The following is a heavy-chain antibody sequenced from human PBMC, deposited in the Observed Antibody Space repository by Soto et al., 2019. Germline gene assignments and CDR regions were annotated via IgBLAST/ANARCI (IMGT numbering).Heavy chain of an antibody. V-gene: IGHV3-30-3*01. CDR3: AKDEGDPLRFLEWLRNWFDP. CDR2: ISYDGINK. Sequence: QVQLVESGGGVVQPGRSLRLSCAASGFTFSAYAMHWVRQPPGKGLEWVAAISYDGINKYYADSLKGRFTISRDNSKNTLYPQMNSLRAEDTAVYYCAKDEGDPLRFLEWLRNWFDPWGQGTLVTVSS. CDR1: GFTFSAYA. J-gene: IGHJ5*02. D-gene: IGHD3-3*01.